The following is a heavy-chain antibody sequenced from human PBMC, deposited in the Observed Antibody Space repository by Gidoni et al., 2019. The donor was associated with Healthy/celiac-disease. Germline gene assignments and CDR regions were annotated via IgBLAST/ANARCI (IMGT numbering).Heavy chain of an antibody. CDR3: ARDGYNGGVFDY. D-gene: IGHD5-12*01. Sequence: QVQLVESGGGVVQPGRSLRLSCAASGFTFSSYGMHWVRQAPGKGLAWLAVLWYDGSNKYYADSVKSRFTISRDNSKNTLYLQMNSRRAEDTAVYYCARDGYNGGVFDYWGQGTLVTVSS. V-gene: IGHV3-33*01. CDR1: GFTFSSYG. J-gene: IGHJ4*02. CDR2: LWYDGSNK.